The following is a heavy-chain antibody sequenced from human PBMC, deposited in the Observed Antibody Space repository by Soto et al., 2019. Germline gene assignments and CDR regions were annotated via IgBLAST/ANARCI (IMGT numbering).Heavy chain of an antibody. CDR1: GGTFSSYA. CDR2: IIPIFGTA. CDR3: AREHIVVVPAAHEYNWFDP. J-gene: IGHJ5*02. Sequence: QVQLVQSGAEVKKPGSSVKVSCKASGGTFSSYAISWVRQAPGQGLEWMGGIIPIFGTANYAQKFQGRVTITADESTSTAYMELSSLRCEDTAVYYCAREHIVVVPAAHEYNWFDPWGQGTLVTVSS. V-gene: IGHV1-69*01. D-gene: IGHD2-2*01.